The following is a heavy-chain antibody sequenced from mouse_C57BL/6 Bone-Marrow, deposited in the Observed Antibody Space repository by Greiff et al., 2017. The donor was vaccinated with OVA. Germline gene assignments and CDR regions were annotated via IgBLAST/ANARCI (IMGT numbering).Heavy chain of an antibody. CDR3: TSPNYYGSSYAY. Sequence: VQLQQSGAELVRPGASVKLSCTASGFNIKDDYMHWVKQRPEQGLEWIGWIDPENGDTEYASKFQGKATIPADTSSNTAYLQLSSLTSEDTAVYYCTSPNYYGSSYAYWGQGTTLTVSS. CDR1: GFNIKDDY. D-gene: IGHD1-1*01. J-gene: IGHJ2*01. V-gene: IGHV14-4*01. CDR2: IDPENGDT.